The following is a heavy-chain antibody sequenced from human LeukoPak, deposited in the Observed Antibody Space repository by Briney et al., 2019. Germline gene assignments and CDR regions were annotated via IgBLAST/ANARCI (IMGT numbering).Heavy chain of an antibody. CDR2: ISNNGGYT. CDR1: GNYW. D-gene: IGHD2-15*01. CDR3: AKQLGYCSDGSCYFPY. J-gene: IGHJ4*02. Sequence: GGSLRLSCAASGNYWMHWVRQAPGKGLEWVSAISNNGGYTYYADSVQGRFTISRDNSKSMLCLQMNSLRAEDTAVYYCAKQLGYCSDGSCYFPYWGQGTLVTVSS. V-gene: IGHV3-23*01.